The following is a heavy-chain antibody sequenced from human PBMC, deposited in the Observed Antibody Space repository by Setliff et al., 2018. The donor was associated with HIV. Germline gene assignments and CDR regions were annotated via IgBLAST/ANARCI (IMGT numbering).Heavy chain of an antibody. CDR2: IWYDGSNK. CDR3: TRGGSYAVGDY. V-gene: IGHV3-33*01. D-gene: IGHD1-26*01. CDR1: GFTFSSYG. Sequence: GGSLRLSCAASGFTFSSYGMHWVRQAPGKGLEWVAVIWYDGSNKYYADSVKGRFTISRDNSKNTLYLQMNSLRAEDTAVYYCTRGGSYAVGDYWGQGTLVTVS. J-gene: IGHJ4*02.